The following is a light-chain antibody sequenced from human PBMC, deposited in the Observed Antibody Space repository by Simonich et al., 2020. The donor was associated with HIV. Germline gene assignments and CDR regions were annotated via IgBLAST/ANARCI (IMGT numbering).Light chain of an antibody. CDR3: CSYAGSSTFVV. V-gene: IGLV2-23*03. Sequence: QSALTQPASVSGSPGQSITISCTGTSRDVGSYNLVSWYQQHPDKAPKFMIYEGRKRPSGVSNRFSGSKSGNTASLTISGLQAEDEADYYCCSYAGSSTFVVFGGGTKLTVL. CDR1: SRDVGSYNL. CDR2: EGR. J-gene: IGLJ2*01.